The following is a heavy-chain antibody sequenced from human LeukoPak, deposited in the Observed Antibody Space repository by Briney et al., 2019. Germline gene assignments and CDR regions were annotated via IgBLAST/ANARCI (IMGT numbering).Heavy chain of an antibody. CDR2: ISYDGSNK. V-gene: IGHV3-30-3*01. Sequence: GGSLRLSCAASGFTFSSYAMHWVRQAPGKGLEWVAVISYDGSNKYYADSVKGRFTISRDNSKNTLYPQMNSLRAEDTAAYYCARDRRFGGLFDYWGQGTLVTVSS. J-gene: IGHJ4*02. CDR1: GFTFSSYA. D-gene: IGHD3-10*01. CDR3: ARDRRFGGLFDY.